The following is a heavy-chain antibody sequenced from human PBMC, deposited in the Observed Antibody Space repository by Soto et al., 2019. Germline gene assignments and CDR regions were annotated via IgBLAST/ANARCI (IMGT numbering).Heavy chain of an antibody. CDR3: ARRAAADVLSVAFDM. CDR1: GFTFSNYA. Sequence: QEHLVESGGGVVQPGRSLRLSCAASGFTFSNYAIHWVRQAPGKGLEWVALISFDGGTKYYADSVKGRFTLSRDNSKNTVSVEMNSLRDGDSAVYYCARRAAADVLSVAFDMWGHGTMVIVSS. J-gene: IGHJ3*02. V-gene: IGHV3-30-3*01. CDR2: ISFDGGTK. D-gene: IGHD6-13*01.